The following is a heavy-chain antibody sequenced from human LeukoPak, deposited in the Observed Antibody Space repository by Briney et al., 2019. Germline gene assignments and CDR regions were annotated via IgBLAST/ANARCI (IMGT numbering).Heavy chain of an antibody. D-gene: IGHD2-15*01. J-gene: IGHJ3*02. CDR1: GFTFSNSW. CDR2: INTDGTNI. CDR3: ARGYCSGGSCYPIFAFDI. Sequence: GGSLRLSCVASGFTFSNSWMHWVRQAPGKGLLWVSRINTDGTNIKYADSVEGRFTISRDNAKNSLYLQMNSLRAEDTAVYYCARGYCSGGSCYPIFAFDIWGQGTMVTVSS. V-gene: IGHV3-74*03.